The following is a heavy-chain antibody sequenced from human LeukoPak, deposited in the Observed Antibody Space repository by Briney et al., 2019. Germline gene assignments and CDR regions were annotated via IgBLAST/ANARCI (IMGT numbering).Heavy chain of an antibody. CDR3: ARQSLYDHVWGSYRLDY. J-gene: IGHJ4*02. CDR1: GYSFNTYW. V-gene: IGHV5-51*01. CDR2: IYPADTDT. D-gene: IGHD3-16*02. Sequence: GESLKISCKGSGYSFNTYWIGWVRQIPGKGLEWMGIIYPADTDTRYSPSFQGQVTISADKSINTAYLQWSSLKASDTAMYYCARQSLYDHVWGSYRLDYWGQGTLVTVSS.